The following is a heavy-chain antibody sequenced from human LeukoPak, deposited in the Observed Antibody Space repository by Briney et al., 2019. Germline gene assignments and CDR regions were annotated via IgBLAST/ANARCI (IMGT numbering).Heavy chain of an antibody. CDR2: ISSSGSTI. J-gene: IGHJ6*03. CDR1: GFTFSDYY. CDR3: ARVFGNPRYYYYYMDV. V-gene: IGHV3-11*04. D-gene: IGHD4-23*01. Sequence: GGSLRLSCAASGFTFSDYYMSWIRQAPGKGLKWVSYISSSGSTIYYADSVKGRFTISRDNAKNSLYLQMNSLRAEDTAVYYCARVFGNPRYYYYYMDVWGKGTTVTVSS.